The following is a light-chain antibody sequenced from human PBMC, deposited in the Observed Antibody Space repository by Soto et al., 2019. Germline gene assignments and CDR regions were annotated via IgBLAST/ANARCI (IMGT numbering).Light chain of an antibody. J-gene: IGLJ2*01. V-gene: IGLV2-8*01. CDR2: EVS. CDR3: SSYAGSKGVV. Sequence: QSALTQPASASGSPGQSVTISCTGTSSDVGGYNYVSWYQQHPGKAPKLMIYEVSKRPSGVPDRFSGSKSGNTASLTVSGLQAEDEADYYCSSYAGSKGVVFGGGTQLTVL. CDR1: SSDVGGYNY.